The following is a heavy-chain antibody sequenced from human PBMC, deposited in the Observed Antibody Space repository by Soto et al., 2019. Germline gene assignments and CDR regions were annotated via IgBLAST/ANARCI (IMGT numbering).Heavy chain of an antibody. CDR2: ISYDGSNQ. Sequence: QVQVVESGGGVVQPGGSLRLSCEASGFTFSSYPMHWVRQAPGKGLEWVTLISYDGSNQYYADSVKGRFTISRDNSKDTLYLQMHSLTSDDTAVYFCARGPITQTSFIDHWCQGTLVTVSS. V-gene: IGHV3-30-3*01. CDR3: ARGPITQTSFIDH. D-gene: IGHD1-20*01. CDR1: GFTFSSYP. J-gene: IGHJ4*02.